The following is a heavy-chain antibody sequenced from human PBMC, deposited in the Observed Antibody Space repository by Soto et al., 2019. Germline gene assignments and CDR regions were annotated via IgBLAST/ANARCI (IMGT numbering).Heavy chain of an antibody. V-gene: IGHV3-48*01. CDR3: ARGPPSRIAVAGTRKYFQH. CDR2: ISSSSSTI. D-gene: IGHD6-19*01. J-gene: IGHJ1*01. Sequence: PGGSLRLSCAASGFTFSSYSMNWVRQAPGKGLEWVSYISSSSSTIYYADSVKGRFTISRDNAKNSLYLQMNSLRAEDTAVYYCARGPPSRIAVAGTRKYFQHWGQGTLVTVSS. CDR1: GFTFSSYS.